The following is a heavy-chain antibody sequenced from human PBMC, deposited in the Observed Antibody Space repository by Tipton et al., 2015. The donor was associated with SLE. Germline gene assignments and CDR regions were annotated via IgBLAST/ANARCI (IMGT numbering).Heavy chain of an antibody. CDR2: ISSSGSTI. Sequence: SLRLSCAASGFTYSDYDMSWSRQAPGKGLEWISYISSSGSTIYYADSLKGRFTISRDNAKNSLFLQMNNLRADDTALYYCARGIAARAFDMWGQGTMVTVSS. V-gene: IGHV3-11*04. CDR3: ARGIAARAFDM. CDR1: GFTYSDYD. D-gene: IGHD6-6*01. J-gene: IGHJ3*02.